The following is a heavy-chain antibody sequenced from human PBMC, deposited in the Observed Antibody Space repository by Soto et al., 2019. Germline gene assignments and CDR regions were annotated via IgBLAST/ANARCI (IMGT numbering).Heavy chain of an antibody. V-gene: IGHV3-30*18. CDR1: GSSFSSYG. J-gene: IGHJ4*02. D-gene: IGHD6-13*01. Sequence: PGGSLTLACEASGSSFSSYGIHWVRQVQGKGLEWVAVISYDGTYKHYADSVKGRFTFSRDNSKNTVYLQMNSLRAEDTAVYYCAKDRGYYSSSWPFYGGQGTLVTVSS. CDR3: AKDRGYYSSSWPFY. CDR2: ISYDGTYK.